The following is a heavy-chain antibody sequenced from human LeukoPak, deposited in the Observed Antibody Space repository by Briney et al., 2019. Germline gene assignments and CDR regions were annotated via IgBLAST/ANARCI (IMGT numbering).Heavy chain of an antibody. CDR1: GYTFTGYY. D-gene: IGHD4-17*01. CDR2: INPNSGGT. V-gene: IGHV1-2*02. J-gene: IGHJ4*02. CDR3: ARDRILATVTTWNPYLY. Sequence: ASVKVSCKASGYTFTGYYMHWVRQAPGQGLEWMGWINPNSGGTNYAQKFQGRVTMTRDTSISTAYMELSRLRSDDTAVYYCARDRILATVTTWNPYLYWGQGTLVTVSS.